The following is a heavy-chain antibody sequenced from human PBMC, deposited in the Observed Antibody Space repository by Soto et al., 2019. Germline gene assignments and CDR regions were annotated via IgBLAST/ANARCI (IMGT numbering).Heavy chain of an antibody. CDR3: ARSREYQLLSPFDY. V-gene: IGHV3-9*01. D-gene: IGHD2-2*01. J-gene: IGHJ4*02. CDR1: GFTFDDYA. Sequence: GGSLRLSCAASGFTFDDYAMHWVRQAPGKGLEWVSGISWNSGSIGYADSVKGRFTISRDNAKNSLYLQMNSLRAEDTALYYCARSREYQLLSPFDYWGQGPLVTVSS. CDR2: ISWNSGSI.